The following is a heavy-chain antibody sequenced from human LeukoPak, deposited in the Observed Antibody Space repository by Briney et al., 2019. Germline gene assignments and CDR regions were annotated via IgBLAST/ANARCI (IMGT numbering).Heavy chain of an antibody. D-gene: IGHD2-15*01. V-gene: IGHV3-48*03. Sequence: GGSLRLSCAASGFTFSSYEMNWVRQAPGKGLEWVAYITNSGSTIDYADSVKGRFTISRDNARNSLYLQMSSLRAEDTAVYYCVRGGGPSYKYNAFDIWGQGTMVTVSS. J-gene: IGHJ3*02. CDR1: GFTFSSYE. CDR2: ITNSGSTI. CDR3: VRGGGPSYKYNAFDI.